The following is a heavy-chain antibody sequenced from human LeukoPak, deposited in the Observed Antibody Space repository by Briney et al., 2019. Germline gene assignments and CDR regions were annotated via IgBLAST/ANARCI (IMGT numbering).Heavy chain of an antibody. J-gene: IGHJ3*02. D-gene: IGHD2-2*01. V-gene: IGHV3-33*06. CDR3: AKGEVVPAAAI. Sequence: PGRSLRLSCAASGFTFSSYGMHWVRQAPGKGLEWVAVIWYDGSNKYYADSVKGRFTISRDNSKNTLYLQMNSLRAEDTAVYYCAKGEVVPAAAIWGQGTMVTVSS. CDR2: IWYDGSNK. CDR1: GFTFSSYG.